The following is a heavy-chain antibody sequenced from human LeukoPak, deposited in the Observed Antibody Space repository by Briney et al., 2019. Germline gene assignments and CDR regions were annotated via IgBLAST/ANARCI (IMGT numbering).Heavy chain of an antibody. V-gene: IGHV1-18*01. Sequence: ASVKVSCKASGYTFTSYGISWVRQAPGQGLEWMGWISAYNGNTNYAQKLQGRVTMTTDTSTSTAYTELRSLRSDDTAVYYCARTVLRFLEWLSRFGWFDPWGQGTLVTVSS. D-gene: IGHD3-3*01. J-gene: IGHJ5*02. CDR3: ARTVLRFLEWLSRFGWFDP. CDR2: ISAYNGNT. CDR1: GYTFTSYG.